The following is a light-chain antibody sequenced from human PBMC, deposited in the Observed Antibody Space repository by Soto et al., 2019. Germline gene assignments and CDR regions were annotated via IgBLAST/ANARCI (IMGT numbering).Light chain of an antibody. CDR3: SSYTSTSRYV. J-gene: IGLJ1*01. V-gene: IGLV2-18*02. Sequence: QSVLTQAPSLSGSPGQSVTISCTGTSSDVGKYDRVSWYQQPPGTAPKLIIYEVTNRPSGVPARFSGSKSGNTASLTISGLQAEDEADYYCSSYTSTSRYVFGAGTKVTVL. CDR2: EVT. CDR1: SSDVGKYDR.